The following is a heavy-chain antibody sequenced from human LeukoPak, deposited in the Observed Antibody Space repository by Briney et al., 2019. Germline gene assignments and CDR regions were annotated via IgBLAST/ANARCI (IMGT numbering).Heavy chain of an antibody. CDR1: GGSFSGYY. CDR2: INHSGST. V-gene: IGHV4-34*01. CDR3: ARKSYGMDV. Sequence: SETLSLTCAVYGGSFSGYYWSWIRQPPGKGLEWIGEINHSGSTNYNPSLKSRVTISVDTSKNQFSLKLSSVSAADTAVYYCARKSYGMDVWGKGTTVTVSS. J-gene: IGHJ6*04.